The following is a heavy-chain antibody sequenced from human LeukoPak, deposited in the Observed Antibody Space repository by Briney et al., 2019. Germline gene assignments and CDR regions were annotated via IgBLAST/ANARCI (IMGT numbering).Heavy chain of an antibody. J-gene: IGHJ6*02. CDR1: GGSISSSSYY. CDR3: SRSEYQLLYYYYYYGMDV. Sequence: SETLSLTCTVSGGSISSSSYYWGWIRQPPGKGLEWIGSIYYSGSTYYNPSLKSRVTISVDTSKNQFSLKLSSVTAADTAVYYCSRSEYQLLYYYYYYGMDVWGQGTTVTVSS. V-gene: IGHV4-39*01. CDR2: IYYSGST. D-gene: IGHD2-2*01.